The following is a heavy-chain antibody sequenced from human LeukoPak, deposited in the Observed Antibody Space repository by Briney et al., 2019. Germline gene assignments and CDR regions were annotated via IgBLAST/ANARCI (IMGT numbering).Heavy chain of an antibody. D-gene: IGHD6-19*01. J-gene: IGHJ4*02. CDR1: GYTFTSYG. V-gene: IGHV1-18*01. Sequence: ASVKVSCKASGYTFTSYGISWVRQAPGQGLEWMGWISAYNGNTNYAQKLQGRVTMTTDTFTSTAHMELRSRRPDDTAVCFWSRDRPSGSGIDYWGQGTLVTVSS. CDR2: ISAYNGNT. CDR3: SRDRPSGSGIDY.